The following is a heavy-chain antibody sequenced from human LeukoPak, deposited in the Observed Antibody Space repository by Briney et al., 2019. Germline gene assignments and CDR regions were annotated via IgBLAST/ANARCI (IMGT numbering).Heavy chain of an antibody. CDR3: ATRDADYEYHFDY. Sequence: SVKVSCKASGYTFTGYYMHWVRQAPGQGLEWMGGIIPNFGTPHLAQNFQDRVTITADESTSTVYMEMRSLTSEDTAIFYCATRDADYEYHFDYWGQGTLVTVSS. V-gene: IGHV1-69*13. D-gene: IGHD4-17*01. CDR1: GYTFTGYY. J-gene: IGHJ4*02. CDR2: IIPNFGTP.